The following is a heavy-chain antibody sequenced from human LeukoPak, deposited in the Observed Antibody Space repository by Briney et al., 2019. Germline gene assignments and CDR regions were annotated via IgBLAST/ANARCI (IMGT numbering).Heavy chain of an antibody. D-gene: IGHD3-16*01. CDR3: ARPGGYAFDM. V-gene: IGHV3-30*04. CDR2: ITYDGTDT. J-gene: IGHJ3*02. Sequence: PGTSLRLSCAASGFNVRSYAFRWVRQAPGKGPEWMAFITYDGTDTYYADSVKGRFTLSRDNSQNTLYLQMNSLRAADTAVYYCARPGGYAFDMWGQGTMVTVSS. CDR1: GFNVRSYA.